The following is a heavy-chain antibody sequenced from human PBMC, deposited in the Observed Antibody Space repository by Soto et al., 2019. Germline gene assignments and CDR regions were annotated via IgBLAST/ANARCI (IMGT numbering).Heavy chain of an antibody. J-gene: IGHJ6*02. CDR1: GFTFSDSP. CDR3: TSVKAGV. V-gene: IGHV3-73*02. Sequence: EVQLVESGGGLVQPGGSLKLSCAASGFTFSDSPMYWVRQASGQGLEWLGRISTKTHNYATPYAASVKGRFTISRDDSKNTAYLQMNSLKTEDTAVYYCTSVKAGVWGQGTTVTVSS. D-gene: IGHD6-13*01. CDR2: ISTKTHNYAT.